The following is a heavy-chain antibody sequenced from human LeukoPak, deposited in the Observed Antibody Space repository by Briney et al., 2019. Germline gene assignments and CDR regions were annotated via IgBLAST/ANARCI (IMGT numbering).Heavy chain of an antibody. CDR1: GYTFTGYY. V-gene: IGHV1-2*06. Sequence: ASVKVSCKASGYTFTGYYMHWVRQAPGQGLEWMGRINPNSGGTNYAQKFQGRVTMTRDTSISTAYMELSRLRSEDTAVYYCARDGYKRPYNWFDPWGQGTLVTVSS. CDR3: ARDGYKRPYNWFDP. CDR2: INPNSGGT. J-gene: IGHJ5*02. D-gene: IGHD5-24*01.